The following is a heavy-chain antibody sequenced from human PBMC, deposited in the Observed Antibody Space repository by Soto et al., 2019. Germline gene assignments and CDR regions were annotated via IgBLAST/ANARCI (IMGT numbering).Heavy chain of an antibody. J-gene: IGHJ4*02. CDR2: ISRDGSNK. D-gene: IGHD6-13*01. CDR3: ARASLSSSNEPTFDY. CDR1: GFTFSNFG. V-gene: IGHV3-30*03. Sequence: QVQLVESGGGVVHPERSLRLACGASGFTFSNFGMHWVRQAPGKGLEWVAVISRDGSNKYYADSVKGRFTISRDKSKNTVYLEMNSLRGDDTAVYYCARASLSSSNEPTFDYWGQGTLVTVSS.